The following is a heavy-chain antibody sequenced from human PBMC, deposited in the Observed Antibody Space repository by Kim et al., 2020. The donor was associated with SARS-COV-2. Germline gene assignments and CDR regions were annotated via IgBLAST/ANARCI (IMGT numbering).Heavy chain of an antibody. J-gene: IGHJ6*02. D-gene: IGHD1-26*01. CDR2: ISYDGSNK. CDR1: GFTFSSYG. CDR3: AKDRIGGSLYYGMDI. V-gene: IGHV3-30*18. Sequence: GGSLRLSCAASGFTFSSYGMHWVRQAPGKGLEWVAVISYDGSNKYYADSVRGRFTISRDNSKKTLYLQMNSLRAEDTAVYYCAKDRIGGSLYYGMDIWGQGTTVTVSS.